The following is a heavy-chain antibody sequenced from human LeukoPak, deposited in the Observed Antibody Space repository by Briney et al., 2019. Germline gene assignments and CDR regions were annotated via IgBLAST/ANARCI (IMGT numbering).Heavy chain of an antibody. J-gene: IGHJ6*02. D-gene: IGHD2-15*01. CDR3: AKGSGGSCYSGTDV. CDR1: GFTFSSYA. Sequence: GRSLRLSCAASGFTFSSYAMHWVRQAPGKGLEWVSAISGSGDNTYYADSVRGRFTISRDNSKNTLYLQMNSLRAEDTAEYYCAKGSGGSCYSGTDVWGQGTTVTVSS. CDR2: ISGSGDNT. V-gene: IGHV3-23*01.